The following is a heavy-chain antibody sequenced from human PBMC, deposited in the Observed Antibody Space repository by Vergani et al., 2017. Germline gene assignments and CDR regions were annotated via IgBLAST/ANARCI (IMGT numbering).Heavy chain of an antibody. J-gene: IGHJ3*02. V-gene: IGHV3-48*03. D-gene: IGHD3-22*01. CDR2: ISSSGSTI. CDR3: AILLTQGTGGYDSSGNGAFDI. Sequence: EVQLVESGGGLVQPGGSLRLSCAASGFTFSSYEMNWVRQAPGKGLEWVSYISSSGSTIYYADSVKGRFTISRDNAKNSLYLQMNSLRAEDTAVYYCAILLTQGTGGYDSSGNGAFDIWGQGTMVTVSS. CDR1: GFTFSSYE.